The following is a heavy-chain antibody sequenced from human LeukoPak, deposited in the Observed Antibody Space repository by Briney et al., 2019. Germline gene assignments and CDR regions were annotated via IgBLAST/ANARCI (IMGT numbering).Heavy chain of an antibody. CDR3: ARHHSGYSSTWYAY. CDR1: GYSFTSYW. V-gene: IGHV5-51*01. D-gene: IGHD6-13*01. Sequence: GESLKISCKGSGYSFTSYWVGWVRQMPGKGLEWMGLIYPGDSDTRYSPSFQGQVTFSADKSISTAYLQWSSLKASDTAMYYCARHHSGYSSTWYAYWGQGTLVTVSS. CDR2: IYPGDSDT. J-gene: IGHJ4*02.